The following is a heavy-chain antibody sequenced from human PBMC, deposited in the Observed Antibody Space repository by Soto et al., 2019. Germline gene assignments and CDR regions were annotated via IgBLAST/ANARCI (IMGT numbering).Heavy chain of an antibody. CDR1: GFTFSGYW. CDR3: ARDRWWLVH. Sequence: EVQLVESGGGLVQPGGSLRLSCAASGFTFSGYWMNWVRQAPGKGLEWVANIKQGVGEKYYVDSVKCRFTISRDNAKNSLYLQMNSLRAEDKAVYYCARDRWWLVHWGQGTLVTVSS. V-gene: IGHV3-7*01. CDR2: IKQGVGEK. D-gene: IGHD6-19*01. J-gene: IGHJ4*02.